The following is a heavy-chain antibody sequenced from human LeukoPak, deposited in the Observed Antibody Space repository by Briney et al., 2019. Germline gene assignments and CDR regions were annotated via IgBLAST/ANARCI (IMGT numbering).Heavy chain of an antibody. J-gene: IGHJ6*03. CDR3: ARVKVYYMDV. Sequence: ASVKVSCKASGYTFTGYYMNWVRQAPGQGLEWMGWINPNSGGTNDAQKFQGRVTMTRDTSISTAYMELSRLRSDDTAVYYCARVKVYYMDVWGKGTTVTVSS. CDR2: INPNSGGT. CDR1: GYTFTGYY. V-gene: IGHV1-2*02.